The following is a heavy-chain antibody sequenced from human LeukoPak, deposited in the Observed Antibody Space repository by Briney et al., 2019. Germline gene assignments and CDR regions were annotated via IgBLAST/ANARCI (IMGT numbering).Heavy chain of an antibody. CDR1: GESISSGPTY. Sequence: SETLSLTCNVSGESISSGPTYWSWIRQPAGKGLEWIGRIYASGSTNYNPSLKSRVTISVDTSKNQFSLKLSSVTAADTAVYYCARERAGITMVRGVSAFDPWGQGTLVTVSS. J-gene: IGHJ5*02. CDR2: IYASGST. CDR3: ARERAGITMVRGVSAFDP. D-gene: IGHD3-10*01. V-gene: IGHV4-61*02.